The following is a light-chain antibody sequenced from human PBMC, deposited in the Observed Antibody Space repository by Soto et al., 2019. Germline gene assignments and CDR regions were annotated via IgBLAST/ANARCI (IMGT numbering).Light chain of an antibody. V-gene: IGLV2-14*03. CDR1: SYDIGGFKY. J-gene: IGLJ2*01. Sequence: QSALTQPASVSGSPGQSISISCTGSSYDIGGFKYVSWYQQHPGKAPKLIIYDVTDRPSGVSNRFSGSRSGNTASLTISGLQAEDEADYYCCSYSTSSTLVVFGGGTKVTVL. CDR3: CSYSTSSTLVV. CDR2: DVT.